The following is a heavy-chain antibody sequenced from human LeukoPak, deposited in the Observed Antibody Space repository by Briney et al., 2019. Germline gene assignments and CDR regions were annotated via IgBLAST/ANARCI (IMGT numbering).Heavy chain of an antibody. V-gene: IGHV4-34*01. CDR2: INHSGST. CDR1: GGPFSGYY. Sequence: SETLSLTCAVYGGPFSGYYWSWIRQPPGKGLEWIGEINHSGSTNYNPSLKSRVTISVDTSKNQFSLKLSSVTAADTAVYYCARGRDAFDIWGQGTMVTVSS. J-gene: IGHJ3*02. CDR3: ARGRDAFDI.